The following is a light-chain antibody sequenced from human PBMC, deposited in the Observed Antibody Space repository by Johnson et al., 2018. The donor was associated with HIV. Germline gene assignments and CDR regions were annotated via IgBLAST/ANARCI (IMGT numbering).Light chain of an antibody. CDR3: GTWDSSLSAGGV. J-gene: IGLJ1*01. Sequence: QSLLTQPPSVSAAPGQKVTISCSGSSSNIGNNYVSWYPQLPGTAPKLLIYENPKRPSGIPDRFSGSNSGTSAPLGITGLQTGDEADYYCGTWDSSLSAGGVFGTGTKVTVL. CDR1: SSNIGNNY. V-gene: IGLV1-51*02. CDR2: ENP.